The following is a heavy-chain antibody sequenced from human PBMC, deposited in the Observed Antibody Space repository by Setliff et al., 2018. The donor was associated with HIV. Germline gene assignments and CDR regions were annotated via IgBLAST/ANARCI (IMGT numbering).Heavy chain of an antibody. CDR3: ARDKWASGFDF. D-gene: IGHD1-26*01. V-gene: IGHV3-11*06. CDR2: ISMSSHTSV. Sequence: SLRLSCTAFGFTFGDYAMSWVRQAPGKGLEWVSYISMSSHTSVIYSDSAKGRFTISRDNARNSFYLQMNSLRVDDTAVYFCARDKWASGFDFWGHGTLVTVSS. CDR1: GFTFGDYA. J-gene: IGHJ4*01.